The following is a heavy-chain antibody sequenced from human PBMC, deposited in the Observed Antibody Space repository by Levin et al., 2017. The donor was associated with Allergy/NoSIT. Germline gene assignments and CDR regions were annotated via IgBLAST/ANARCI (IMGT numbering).Heavy chain of an antibody. CDR3: ARAPYSSGSYYFDY. Sequence: SQTLSLTCTVSGGSISSYYWSWIRQPPGKGLEWIGYIYYSGSTNYNPSLKSRVTISVDTSKNQFSLKLSSVTAADTAVYYCARAPYSSGSYYFDYWGQGTLVTVSS. CDR2: IYYSGST. V-gene: IGHV4-59*01. D-gene: IGHD6-19*01. J-gene: IGHJ4*02. CDR1: GGSISSYY.